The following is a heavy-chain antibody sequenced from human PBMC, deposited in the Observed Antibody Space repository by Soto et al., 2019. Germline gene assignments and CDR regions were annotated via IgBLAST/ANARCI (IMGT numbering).Heavy chain of an antibody. CDR1: GYTFISYG. D-gene: IGHD6-19*01. Sequence: QVQLVQSGAEVKKPGASVKVSCKASGYTFISYGISWVRQAPGQGLEWMGWINDFNGNTNYAQKLQGRVTMTRDTSTSTAYMELRSLRSDDTAVYYCARDPVAGTYFDYWGQGTLVTVSS. CDR2: INDFNGNT. J-gene: IGHJ4*02. V-gene: IGHV1-18*01. CDR3: ARDPVAGTYFDY.